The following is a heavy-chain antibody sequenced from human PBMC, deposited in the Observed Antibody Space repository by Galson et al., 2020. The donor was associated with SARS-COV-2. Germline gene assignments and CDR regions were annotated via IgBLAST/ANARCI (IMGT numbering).Heavy chain of an antibody. CDR2: ISGYNGKT. Sequence: ASVKVSCKTSGYTFFSYGIGWVRQAPGQGPEWMGWISGYNGKTNYAQNLQGRVTMTTDTSTSTAYLELRSLRSDDTAVYYCARKPPYYYGSGSYFDFWGQGTLVTVSS. V-gene: IGHV1-18*01. CDR1: GYTFFSYG. J-gene: IGHJ4*02. D-gene: IGHD3-10*01. CDR3: ARKPPYYYGSGSYFDF.